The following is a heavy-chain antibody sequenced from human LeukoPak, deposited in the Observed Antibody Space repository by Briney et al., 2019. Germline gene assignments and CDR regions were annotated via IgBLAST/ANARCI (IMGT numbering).Heavy chain of an antibody. V-gene: IGHV3-23*01. CDR2: ISGSGCST. D-gene: IGHD4-17*01. CDR3: AKVLRGLAYYGDYSD. CDR1: GFTFSSYA. Sequence: TGGSLRLSCAASGFTFSSYAMTWVRQAPGKGLQWVSSISGSGCSTYYADSVKGRFTISKSNSKNTVYLQMNSLRAEDTAVYYCAKVLRGLAYYGDYSDWGQGTLVTVSS. J-gene: IGHJ4*02.